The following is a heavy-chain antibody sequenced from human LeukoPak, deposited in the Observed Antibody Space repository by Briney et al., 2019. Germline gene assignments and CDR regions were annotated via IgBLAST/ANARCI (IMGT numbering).Heavy chain of an antibody. CDR3: ARDYYGDYVYGGWFDP. D-gene: IGHD4-17*01. CDR1: GGTFSSYA. V-gene: IGHV1-69*13. Sequence: SVKVSCKASGGTFSSYAISWVRQAPGQGLEWMGGIIPIFGTANYAQKFQGRVTITADESTSTAYMELSSLRSEDTAVYYCARDYYGDYVYGGWFDPWGQGTLVTVSS. J-gene: IGHJ5*02. CDR2: IIPIFGTA.